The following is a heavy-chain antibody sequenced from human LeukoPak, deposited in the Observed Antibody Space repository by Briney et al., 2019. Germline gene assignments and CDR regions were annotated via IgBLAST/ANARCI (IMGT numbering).Heavy chain of an antibody. Sequence: PSETLSLTCTVSGGSISSSSYYWGWIRQPPGKGLEWIGSIYYSGSTYYNPSLKSRVTISVDTSKNQFSLKLSSVTAADTAVYYCARQPPSVWFGELWYFDYWGQGTLVTVSS. D-gene: IGHD3-10*01. CDR3: ARQPPSVWFGELWYFDY. CDR2: IYYSGST. J-gene: IGHJ4*02. CDR1: GGSISSSSYY. V-gene: IGHV4-39*01.